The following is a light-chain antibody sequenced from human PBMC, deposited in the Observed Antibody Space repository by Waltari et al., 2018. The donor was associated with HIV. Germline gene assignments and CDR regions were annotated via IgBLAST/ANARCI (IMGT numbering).Light chain of an antibody. J-gene: IGLJ2*01. V-gene: IGLV2-23*02. CDR2: DVT. Sequence: QSALTQPASVSGSPGQSITIPCTGTSSDVGGYHSVSWYQQHPGNAPKLMIYDVTKRPSGVSNRFSGSKSGNTASLTISGLQAEDEADYYCCSYAGSSTFAVFGGGTKLTVL. CDR1: SSDVGGYHS. CDR3: CSYAGSSTFAV.